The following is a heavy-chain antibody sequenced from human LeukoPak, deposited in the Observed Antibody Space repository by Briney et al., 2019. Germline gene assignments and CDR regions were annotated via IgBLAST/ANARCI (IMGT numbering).Heavy chain of an antibody. D-gene: IGHD7-27*01. CDR1: GGSISSYY. J-gene: IGHJ3*02. Sequence: SETLSLTCTVSGGSISSYYWSWIRQPPGKGLEWIGYIYYSGSTNYNPSLKSRVTISVDTSKNQFSLKLSSVTAADTAVYYCARELTEYAFDIWGQGTMVAVSS. V-gene: IGHV4-59*01. CDR3: ARELTEYAFDI. CDR2: IYYSGST.